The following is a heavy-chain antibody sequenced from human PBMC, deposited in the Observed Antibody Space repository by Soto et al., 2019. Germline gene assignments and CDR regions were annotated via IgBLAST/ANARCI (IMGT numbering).Heavy chain of an antibody. CDR3: AHRNYDFWSGYNDY. V-gene: IGHV2-5*02. J-gene: IGHJ4*02. D-gene: IGHD3-3*01. Sequence: QITLKESGPTLVKPTQTLTLTCTFSGFSLSTSGVGVGWIRQPPGKALEWLALIYWDDDKRYSPSLKSRLTITKDTSKNQVVLTMTNMDPVDTATYYCAHRNYDFWSGYNDYWGQGTLVTVSS. CDR1: GFSLSTSGVG. CDR2: IYWDDDK.